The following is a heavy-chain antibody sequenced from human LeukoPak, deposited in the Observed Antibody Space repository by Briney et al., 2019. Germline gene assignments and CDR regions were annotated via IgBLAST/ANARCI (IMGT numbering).Heavy chain of an antibody. J-gene: IGHJ4*02. CDR2: IYTGGSA. CDR3: ASLDY. V-gene: IGHV3-66*01. Sequence: GGSLRLSCAASGFTFSSYAMNWVRQAPGKGLEWVSVIYTGGSAYYADSVKGRFSISRDNSKNTLYLQMNSLRAEDAAVYFCASLDYWGLGTLVTVSS. CDR1: GFTFSSYA.